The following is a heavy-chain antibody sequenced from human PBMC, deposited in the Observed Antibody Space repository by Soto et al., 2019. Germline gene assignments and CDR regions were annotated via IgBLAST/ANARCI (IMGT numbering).Heavy chain of an antibody. D-gene: IGHD6-19*01. CDR2: IYYSGST. Sequence: SPTLSLTGTVAACSSSIGCYYWICIRKHPGNCLEWIGYIYYSGSTYYNPSLKSRVTISVDTSKNQFSLKLSSVTAADTALYYCARDLGSGTHLLLDSWGQGTLVTVSS. CDR1: ACSSSIGCYY. CDR3: ARDLGSGTHLLLDS. J-gene: IGHJ4*02. V-gene: IGHV4-31*03.